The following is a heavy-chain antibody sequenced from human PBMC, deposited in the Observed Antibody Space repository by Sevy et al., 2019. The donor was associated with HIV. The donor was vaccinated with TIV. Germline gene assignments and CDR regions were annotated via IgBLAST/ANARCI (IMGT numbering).Heavy chain of an antibody. Sequence: GGSLRLSCAGSGFTFSSYWMSWVRQAPGKGLEWVANIKQDGSEKYYVDSVKGRFTISRDNAKNSLYLQMNSLRAEDTAVYYCARDRRPYSSSLDYWGQGTLVTVSS. V-gene: IGHV3-7*01. D-gene: IGHD6-13*01. CDR1: GFTFSSYW. J-gene: IGHJ4*02. CDR3: ARDRRPYSSSLDY. CDR2: IKQDGSEK.